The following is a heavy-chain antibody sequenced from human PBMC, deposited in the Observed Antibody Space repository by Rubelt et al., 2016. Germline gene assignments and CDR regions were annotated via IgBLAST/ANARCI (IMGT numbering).Heavy chain of an antibody. D-gene: IGHD5-12*01. J-gene: IGHJ4*02. CDR1: SFA. CDR3: ARVLVSGYDIGY. Sequence: SFAINWVRQAPGQGLEWMGWITTNTGNPTYAQGFTGRFVFSLDTSVSTAYLQISSLTAEDTAVYYCARVLVSGYDIGYWGQGTLVTVSS. V-gene: IGHV7-4-1*02. CDR2: ITTNTGNP.